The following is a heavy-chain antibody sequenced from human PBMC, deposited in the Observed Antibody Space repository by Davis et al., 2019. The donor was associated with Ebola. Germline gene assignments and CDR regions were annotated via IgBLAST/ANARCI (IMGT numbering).Heavy chain of an antibody. J-gene: IGHJ5*02. Sequence: SVKVSCKASGFPFSRYAISWVRQAPGQGLEWMGGIIPIFGTANYAQKFQGRVTITADESTSTAYMELSSLRSEDTAVYYCASVPSLCGGDCYGHWFDPWGQGKRVTVSS. CDR3: ASVPSLCGGDCYGHWFDP. V-gene: IGHV1-69*13. D-gene: IGHD2-21*01. CDR2: IIPIFGTA. CDR1: GFPFSRYA.